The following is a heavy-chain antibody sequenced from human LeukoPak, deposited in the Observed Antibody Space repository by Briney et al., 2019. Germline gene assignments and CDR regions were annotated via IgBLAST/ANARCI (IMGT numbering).Heavy chain of an antibody. CDR1: GFTFSSYG. J-gene: IGHJ3*02. CDR2: ISYDGSNK. V-gene: IGHV3-30*18. D-gene: IGHD2-21*02. Sequence: PGGSLRLSCEASGFTFSSYGMHWVRQAPGKGLEWVAVISYDGSNKYYADSVKGRFTISRDNSKNTLYLQMNSLRAEDTAVYYCAKDQRGVVTGAFDIWGQGTMVTVSS. CDR3: AKDQRGVVTGAFDI.